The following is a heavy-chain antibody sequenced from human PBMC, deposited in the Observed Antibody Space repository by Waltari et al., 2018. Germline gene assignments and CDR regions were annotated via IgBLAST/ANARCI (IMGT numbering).Heavy chain of an antibody. D-gene: IGHD3-9*01. J-gene: IGHJ3*02. V-gene: IGHV1-2*06. CDR1: GYTFTGYS. Sequence: QVQLVQSGAEVKKPGASVKVSCKASGYTFTGYSMPWVRQAPGQGLEWMGRINPNSGGTNYAQKFQGRVTMTRDTSISTAYMELSRLRSDDTAVYYCARAERDYDILGAFDIWGQGTTVTVSS. CDR3: ARAERDYDILGAFDI. CDR2: INPNSGGT.